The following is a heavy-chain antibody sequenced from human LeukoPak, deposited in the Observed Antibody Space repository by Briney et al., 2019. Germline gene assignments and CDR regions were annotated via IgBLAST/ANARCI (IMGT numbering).Heavy chain of an antibody. J-gene: IGHJ4*02. CDR1: GGSISSYY. CDR2: IYYSGST. D-gene: IGHD3-9*01. Sequence: PSETLSLTCTVSGGSISSYYWSWIRQPPGKGLEWIGYIYYSGSTNYNPSLKSRVTISVDTSKNQFSLKLSSVTAADTAVYYCARGLPYYDILTGYYMDYFDYWGQGTLVTVSS. V-gene: IGHV4-59*01. CDR3: ARGLPYYDILTGYYMDYFDY.